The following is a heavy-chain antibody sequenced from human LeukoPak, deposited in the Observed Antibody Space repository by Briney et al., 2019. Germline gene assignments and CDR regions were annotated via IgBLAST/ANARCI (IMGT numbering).Heavy chain of an antibody. J-gene: IGHJ4*02. D-gene: IGHD1-26*01. CDR2: IRYDGSNK. CDR3: AKDWNEEYSGTYWYFKY. CDR1: GFTFSSYG. Sequence: GGSLRLSCAASGFTFSSYGMHWVRQAPGKGLEWVAFIRYDGSNKYYADSVKGRFTISRDNYKNALHLQMNSLRAEDTAVYYCAKDWNEEYSGTYWYFKYWGQGTLVIVSS. V-gene: IGHV3-30*02.